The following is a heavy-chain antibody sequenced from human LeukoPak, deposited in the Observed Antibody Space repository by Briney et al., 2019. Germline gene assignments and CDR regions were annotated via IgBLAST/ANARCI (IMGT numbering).Heavy chain of an antibody. J-gene: IGHJ3*01. Sequence: RPSETLSLTCSVYGGAFRSYYWSWIRQPPGKTREWSGQIDHSGSTTFNPSLKTRVTISVDTPKKRVSLNLNSVTAADTAVYYCARVLLVTPVAAFDVWGQGPMVAVSS. CDR1: GGAFRSYY. CDR2: IDHSGST. CDR3: ARVLLVTPVAAFDV. V-gene: IGHV4-34*01. D-gene: IGHD4-23*01.